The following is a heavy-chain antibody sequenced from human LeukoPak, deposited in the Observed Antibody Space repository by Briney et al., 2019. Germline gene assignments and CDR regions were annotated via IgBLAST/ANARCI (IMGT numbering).Heavy chain of an antibody. CDR2: IRYDGSNK. V-gene: IGHV3-30*02. CDR1: GFTFSSYG. Sequence: PGGSLRLSCAASGFTFSSYGMHWVRQAPGKGLEWVAFIRYDGSNKYYADSVKGRFTISRDNSKNTLYLQMNSLRAEDTAVYYCAREGVEQQLVNWFDPWGQGTLVTVSS. J-gene: IGHJ5*02. CDR3: AREGVEQQLVNWFDP. D-gene: IGHD6-13*01.